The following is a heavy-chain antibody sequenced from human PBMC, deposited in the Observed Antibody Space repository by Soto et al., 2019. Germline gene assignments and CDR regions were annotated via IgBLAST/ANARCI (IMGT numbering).Heavy chain of an antibody. D-gene: IGHD3-16*02. CDR3: AREVLGSGTYYDYIWGSYRYRNWFDP. V-gene: IGHV3-48*01. Sequence: PGGSLRLSCAASGFTVSSNYMSWVRQAPGKGLEWVSYISSSSSTIYYADSVKGRFTISRDNAKNSLYLQMNSLRAEDTAVYYCAREVLGSGTYYDYIWGSYRYRNWFDPWGQGTLVTVSS. J-gene: IGHJ5*02. CDR2: ISSSSSTI. CDR1: GFTVSSNY.